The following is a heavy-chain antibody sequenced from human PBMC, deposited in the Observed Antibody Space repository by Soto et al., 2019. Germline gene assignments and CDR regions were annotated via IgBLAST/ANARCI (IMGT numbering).Heavy chain of an antibody. Sequence: SQTLSLTCTVSGDSISNYYWNWIRQPPGKRLEWIGYIYYTGNTNYNPSLKSRVTISMDTSKNQFSLKLSSVTAADTAVYYCARGERVFSRSSLFEPWGQGTLVT. V-gene: IGHV4-59*01. CDR3: ARGERVFSRSSLFEP. D-gene: IGHD6-6*01. CDR1: GDSISNYY. CDR2: IYYTGNT. J-gene: IGHJ5*02.